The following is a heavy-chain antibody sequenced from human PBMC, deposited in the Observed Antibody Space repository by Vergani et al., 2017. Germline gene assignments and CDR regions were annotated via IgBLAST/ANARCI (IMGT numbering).Heavy chain of an antibody. CDR1: GYTFTSYY. V-gene: IGHV1-46*01. D-gene: IGHD1-26*01. J-gene: IGHJ6*02. CDR3: TRDPGPIVGATISYYYYGMDV. CDR2: INPSGGST. Sequence: QVQLVQSGAEVKKPGASVKVSCKASGYTFTSYYMHWVRQAPGQGLEWMGIINPSGGSTSYAQKFQGRVTMTRDTSTSTVYMELSSLRSEDTAVYYCTRDPGPIVGATISYYYYGMDVWGQGTTVTVSS.